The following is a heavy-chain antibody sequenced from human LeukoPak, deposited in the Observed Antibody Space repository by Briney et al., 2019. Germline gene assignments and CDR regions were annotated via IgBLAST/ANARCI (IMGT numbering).Heavy chain of an antibody. CDR1: GYTFTSYA. J-gene: IGHJ3*02. V-gene: IGHV1-3*03. CDR3: ARDPYYYDSSGLGENDAFDI. Sequence: GASVKVSCKASGYTFTSYAMHWVRQAPGQRLEWMGWINAGNGNTKYSQEFQGRVTITRDTSASTAYMELSSLRSEDMAVYYCARDPYYYDSSGLGENDAFDIWGQGTMVTVSS. D-gene: IGHD3-22*01. CDR2: INAGNGNT.